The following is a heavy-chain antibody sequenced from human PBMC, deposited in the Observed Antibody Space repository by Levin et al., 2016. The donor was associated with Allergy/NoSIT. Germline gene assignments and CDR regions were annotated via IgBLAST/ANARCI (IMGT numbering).Heavy chain of an antibody. CDR3: AACRHGGVSALDY. J-gene: IGHJ4*02. CDR1: GDSINSYY. V-gene: IGHV4-59*01. D-gene: IGHD2-8*02. Sequence: SETLSLTCTVSGDSINSYYWTWIRQPPGEGLEWIGSVYYTGSTFYNPSLRGRGAISLDTSKNQFSLKVNSMTAADTAVYYCAACRHGGVSALDYWGQGTLVTVSS. CDR2: VYYTGST.